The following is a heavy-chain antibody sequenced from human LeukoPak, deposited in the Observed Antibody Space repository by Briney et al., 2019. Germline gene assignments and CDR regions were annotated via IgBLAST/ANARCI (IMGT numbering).Heavy chain of an antibody. V-gene: IGHV3-7*01. CDR3: AREASLAVSGTPHY. CDR2: INQDGSEK. J-gene: IGHJ4*02. Sequence: GGSLRLPCAASGFTLSSNWMSWVRQAPGKGLEWVANINQDGSEKYYVDSVKGRFIISRDNAKNSLYLQMNSLRAEDTAVYYCAREASLAVSGTPHYWGQGTLVTVSS. CDR1: GFTLSSNW. D-gene: IGHD6-19*01.